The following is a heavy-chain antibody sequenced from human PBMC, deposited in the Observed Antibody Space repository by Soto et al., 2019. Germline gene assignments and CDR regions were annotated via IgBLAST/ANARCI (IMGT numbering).Heavy chain of an antibody. J-gene: IGHJ4*02. CDR1: GYTFTSYD. CDR2: MNPNSGNT. D-gene: IGHD3-3*01. V-gene: IGHV1-8*01. Sequence: ASVKVSCKASGYTFTSYDINWVRQATGQGLEWMGWMNPNSGNTGYAQKFQGRVTMTRNTSISTAYMELSSLRSEDTAVYYCARGRANKIMIFGVVSPLECDYWGQGTLVTVS. CDR3: ARGRANKIMIFGVVSPLECDY.